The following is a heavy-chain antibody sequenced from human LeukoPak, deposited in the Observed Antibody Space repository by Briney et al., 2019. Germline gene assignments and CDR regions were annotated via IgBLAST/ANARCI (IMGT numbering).Heavy chain of an antibody. Sequence: SETLSLTCTVSGGSISSYYWSWIRQPPGKGLEWIGYIYYSGSTNYNPSLKSRVTISVDTSKNQFSLKLSSVTAADTAVYYCARIYGGLYYYYYMDVWGKGTTVTVSS. CDR2: IYYSGST. J-gene: IGHJ6*03. D-gene: IGHD4/OR15-4a*01. V-gene: IGHV4-59*01. CDR1: GGSISSYY. CDR3: ARIYGGLYYYYYMDV.